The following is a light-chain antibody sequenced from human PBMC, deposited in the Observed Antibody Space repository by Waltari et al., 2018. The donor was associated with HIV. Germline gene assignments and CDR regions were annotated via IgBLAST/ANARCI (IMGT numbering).Light chain of an antibody. Sequence: EIVLTQSPATLSLSPGERATLSCGASQSVSRSYLAWYQQKPGLAPRLLIYDASNRATGIPDRFSGSGSGTDFTLTISRLEPEDFAVYYCQQYGSSPWTFGQGTKVEIK. V-gene: IGKV3D-20*01. CDR3: QQYGSSPWT. CDR1: QSVSRSY. J-gene: IGKJ1*01. CDR2: DAS.